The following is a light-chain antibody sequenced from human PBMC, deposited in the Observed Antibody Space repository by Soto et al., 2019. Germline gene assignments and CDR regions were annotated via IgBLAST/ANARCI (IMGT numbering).Light chain of an antibody. CDR3: EQYNNSPEYT. V-gene: IGKV3-20*01. Sequence: EIVLPQSPGTLSSSPGERATLSCKASQSVTSRYLAWYKQKPGQAPRLLIYGASSRATGIPDRFSGSGSGLDVTLTISRLEPEVFAVYFCEQYNNSPEYTFGNSTNLEIK. J-gene: IGKJ2*01. CDR1: QSVTSRY. CDR2: GAS.